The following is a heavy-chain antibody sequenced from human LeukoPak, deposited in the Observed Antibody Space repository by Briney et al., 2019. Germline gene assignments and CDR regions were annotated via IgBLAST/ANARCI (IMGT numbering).Heavy chain of an antibody. CDR2: ISGSGGST. CDR3: ARGLSYYDILTGWGAYYYYMDV. CDR1: GFTFSSYA. D-gene: IGHD3-9*01. J-gene: IGHJ6*03. Sequence: PGGSLRLSCAASGFTFSSYAMSWVRQAPGKGLEWVSAISGSGGSTYYADSVKGRFTISRDNSKNSLYLQMNSLRAEDTALYYCARGLSYYDILTGWGAYYYYMDVWGKGTTVTVSS. V-gene: IGHV3-23*01.